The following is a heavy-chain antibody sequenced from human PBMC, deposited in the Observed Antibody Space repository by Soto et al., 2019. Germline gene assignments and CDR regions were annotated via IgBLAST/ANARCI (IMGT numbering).Heavy chain of an antibody. J-gene: IGHJ6*02. V-gene: IGHV4-39*07. D-gene: IGHD5-12*01. Sequence: SETLSLTCSVSGGSISSSSYYWGWIRQPPGKGLEWIGSIYYSGSTYYNPSLKSRVTISVDTSKNQFSLKLSSVTAADTAVYYCASLYSGYYYYGMDVWGQGTTVTVSS. CDR3: ASLYSGYYYYGMDV. CDR2: IYYSGST. CDR1: GGSISSSSYY.